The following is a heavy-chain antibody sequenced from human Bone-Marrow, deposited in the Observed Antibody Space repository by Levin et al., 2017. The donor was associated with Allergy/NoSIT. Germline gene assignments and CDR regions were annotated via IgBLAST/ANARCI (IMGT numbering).Heavy chain of an antibody. V-gene: IGHV1-8*01. CDR3: ARSPSVRGAPRSRGLYGMDV. J-gene: IGHJ6*02. D-gene: IGHD3-10*01. Sequence: GGSLRLSCKASGYTFTSYDINWVRQATGQGLEWMGWMNPNSGNTGYAQKFQGRVTMTRNTSISTAYMELSSLRSEDTAVYYCARSPSVRGAPRSRGLYGMDVWGQGTTVTVSS. CDR2: MNPNSGNT. CDR1: GYTFTSYD.